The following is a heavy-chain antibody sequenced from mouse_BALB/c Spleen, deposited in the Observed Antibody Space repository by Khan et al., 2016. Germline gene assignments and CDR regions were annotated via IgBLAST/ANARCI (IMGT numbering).Heavy chain of an antibody. D-gene: IGHD1-2*01. J-gene: IGHJ3*01. CDR1: GDSITSGH. CDR3: ATWDYYGSAFDY. V-gene: IGHV3-8*02. Sequence: EVQLQESGPSLAKPSQTLSLTCSVTGDSITSGHWNWIRKFPGNKFDFMGYISHSGDSYYNLSLKSRISLTRDTSTNQYYLQLNSVTTEDTATYYCATWDYYGSAFDYWGQGTLVTVSA. CDR2: ISHSGDS.